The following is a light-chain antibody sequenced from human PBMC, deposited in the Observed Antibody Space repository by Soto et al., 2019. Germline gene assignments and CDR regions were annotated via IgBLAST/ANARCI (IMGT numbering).Light chain of an antibody. Sequence: QSALTQPASVSGSPGQSITISCTGTSSDVGGSNYVSWYQQHPGKAPKLIIFDVSHRPSGFSNRFSGSKSGNTASLTISDLQAEDEADYYCSSYTSSSTYVFGTGTKLTVL. CDR2: DVS. V-gene: IGLV2-14*03. J-gene: IGLJ1*01. CDR1: SSDVGGSNY. CDR3: SSYTSSSTYV.